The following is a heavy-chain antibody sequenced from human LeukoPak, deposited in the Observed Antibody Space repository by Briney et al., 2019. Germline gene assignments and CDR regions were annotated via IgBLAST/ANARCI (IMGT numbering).Heavy chain of an antibody. CDR3: ARDSPHDYGGNRVFDY. CDR2: IYHSGST. CDR1: GDSLSSSHTYY. V-gene: IGHV4-38-2*02. J-gene: IGHJ4*02. D-gene: IGHD4-23*01. Sequence: PSETLSLTCSVSGDSLSSSHTYYWGWIRQPPGKGLEWIGSIYHSGSTYYNPSLKSRVTISVDTSKNQFSLKLSSVTAPDTAVYYCARDSPHDYGGNRVFDYWGQGTLVTVSS.